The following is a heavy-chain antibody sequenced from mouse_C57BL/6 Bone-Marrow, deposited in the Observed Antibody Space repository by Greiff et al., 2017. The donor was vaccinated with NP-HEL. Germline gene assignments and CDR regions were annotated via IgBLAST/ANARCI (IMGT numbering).Heavy chain of an antibody. J-gene: IGHJ3*01. D-gene: IGHD1-1*01. CDR2: IYPGDGDT. CDR1: GYAFSSSW. CDR3: AGYYYGSSWGAY. V-gene: IGHV1-82*01. Sequence: QVQLQQSGPELVKPGASVKISCKASGYAFSSSWMNWVKQRPGQGLAWIGRIYPGDGDTNYNGKFKGKATLTADKSSSTAYLQLSSLTSEDSAVYFCAGYYYGSSWGAYWGKGTLVTVSA.